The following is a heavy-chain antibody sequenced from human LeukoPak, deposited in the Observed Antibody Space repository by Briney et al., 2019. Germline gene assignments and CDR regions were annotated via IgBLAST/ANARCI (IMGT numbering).Heavy chain of an antibody. V-gene: IGHV4-34*01. CDR1: GGSFSGYY. J-gene: IGHJ5*02. D-gene: IGHD2-2*02. Sequence: SETLSLTCAVYGGSFSGYYWSWIRQPPGKGLEWIGEINHSGSTNYNPSLKSRVTISVGTSKNQFSLKLSSVTAADTAVYYCARGVVVVPAAILGWFDPWGQGTLVTVSS. CDR3: ARGVVVVPAAILGWFDP. CDR2: INHSGST.